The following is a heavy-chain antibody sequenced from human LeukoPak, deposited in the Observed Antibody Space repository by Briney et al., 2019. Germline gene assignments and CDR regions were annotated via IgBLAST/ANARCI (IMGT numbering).Heavy chain of an antibody. J-gene: IGHJ4*02. CDR1: GLTFSSYA. CDR2: ISGGGTYT. Sequence: GGSLRLSCAASGLTFSSYAMSWVRQAPGKGLDWVSTISGGGTYTYYADSVKGRFTISRDNSKNTLYLQMNSLRAEDTAVYYCAKGYSNPSHFVYWGQGALVTVSS. CDR3: AKGYSNPSHFVY. D-gene: IGHD4-11*01. V-gene: IGHV3-23*01.